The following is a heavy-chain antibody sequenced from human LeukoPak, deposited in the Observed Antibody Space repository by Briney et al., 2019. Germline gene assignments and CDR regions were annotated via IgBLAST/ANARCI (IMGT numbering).Heavy chain of an antibody. CDR1: GGSVNGYY. CDR3: ARMFGGYCSDGNCFKAFAV. D-gene: IGHD2-15*01. J-gene: IGHJ3*01. Sequence: NPSETLSLTCTVSGGSVNGYYWSWIRQSPGKGLEWIGYIYFSGSSNSNPSLRSRVTISMDTSKNQFSLRLTSVTAADTAVYYCARMFGGYCSDGNCFKAFAVWGQGTKVTVSS. CDR2: IYFSGSS. V-gene: IGHV4-59*02.